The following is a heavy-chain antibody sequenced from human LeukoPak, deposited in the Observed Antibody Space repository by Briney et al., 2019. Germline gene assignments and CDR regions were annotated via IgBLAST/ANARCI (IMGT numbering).Heavy chain of an antibody. CDR1: GGSISSYY. Sequence: PSETLSLTCTVSGGSISSYYWSWIRQPPGKGLEWIGYIYYTGSTNYNPSFKSRVTISVDTSKNQFSLKLSSVTAADTAVYYCARDLPYCSGGSCYHSNWGQGTLVTVSS. D-gene: IGHD2-15*01. CDR2: IYYTGST. J-gene: IGHJ4*02. V-gene: IGHV4-59*01. CDR3: ARDLPYCSGGSCYHSN.